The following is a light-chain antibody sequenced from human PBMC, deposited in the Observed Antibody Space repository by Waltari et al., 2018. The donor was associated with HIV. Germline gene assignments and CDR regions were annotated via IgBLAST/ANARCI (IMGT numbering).Light chain of an antibody. CDR1: QTISTY. CDR2: TAS. Sequence: DIQMTQSPSSLSASVGDTVTITCRASQTISTYLNWYQQRPGKVPKLLIYTASNLETGVPSRFRGSRSGTDFTLTISILQAEDFTTYYCQQSYSVPYTFGQGTKLEIK. CDR3: QQSYSVPYT. V-gene: IGKV1-39*01. J-gene: IGKJ2*01.